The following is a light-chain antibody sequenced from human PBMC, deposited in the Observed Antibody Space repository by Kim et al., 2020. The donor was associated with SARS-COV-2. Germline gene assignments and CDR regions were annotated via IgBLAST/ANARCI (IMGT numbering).Light chain of an antibody. CDR3: NSRDSSGNHAV. V-gene: IGLV3-19*01. Sequence: ALGQTVRITCQGDSLRRYYASWYQQKPGQAPVLVIYGKNNRPSGIPDRFSGSSSGNTASLTITGAQAEDEADYYCNSRDSSGNHAVFGGGTQRTVL. CDR2: GKN. J-gene: IGLJ7*01. CDR1: SLRRYY.